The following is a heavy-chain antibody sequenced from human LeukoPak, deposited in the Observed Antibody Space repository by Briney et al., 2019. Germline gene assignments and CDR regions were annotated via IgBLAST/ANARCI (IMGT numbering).Heavy chain of an antibody. CDR1: GGTFSSYA. D-gene: IGHD1-26*01. V-gene: IGHV1-69*13. CDR2: IIPIFGTA. CDR3: ARQNSGPDAFDI. Sequence: SVKVSCKASGGTFSSYAISWVRQAPGQGLEWMGGIIPIFGTANYAQKFQGRVTITADESTSTAYMELSSLRSEDTAVYYCARQNSGPDAFDIWGQGTMVTVSS. J-gene: IGHJ3*02.